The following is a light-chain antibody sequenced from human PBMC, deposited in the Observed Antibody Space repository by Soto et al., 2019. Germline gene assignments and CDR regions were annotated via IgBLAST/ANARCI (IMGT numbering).Light chain of an antibody. V-gene: IGKV3-20*01. CDR1: HNISSTY. CDR3: QHSGSSMYT. Sequence: EVVLTQSPGTLSLSPGEGATLSCRASHNISSTYLAWYQQKPDQAPRLLIYGASTRATGIPDRFSGSGSGTAVTLTVSIVEPEDFAVFYCQHSGSSMYTFGQGTRLDIK. J-gene: IGKJ2*01. CDR2: GAS.